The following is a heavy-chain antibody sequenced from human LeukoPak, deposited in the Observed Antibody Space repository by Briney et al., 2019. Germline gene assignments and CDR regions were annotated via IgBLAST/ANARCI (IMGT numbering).Heavy chain of an antibody. D-gene: IGHD3-16*01. Sequence: PGGSLRLSCAASGFTFSSYWMSWVRQAPGKGLEWVANINQGGSEKYYVDSVKGRFTISRDNAKNSLFLQMNSLRAEDTAVYYCARDTWGDDYWGQGTLDTVSS. CDR2: INQGGSEK. CDR3: ARDTWGDDY. V-gene: IGHV3-7*01. J-gene: IGHJ4*02. CDR1: GFTFSSYW.